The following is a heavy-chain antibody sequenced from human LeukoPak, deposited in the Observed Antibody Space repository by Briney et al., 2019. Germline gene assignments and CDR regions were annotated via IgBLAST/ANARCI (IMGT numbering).Heavy chain of an antibody. J-gene: IGHJ4*02. CDR2: ISGSGGST. Sequence: GGSLRLSCAAAGITFSTYAMTWVRQAPGKGLEWVSAISGSGGSTYYAVSVKGRFTISRDDSKNTLFLQMNSLTAEDTAVYYCARAPRSVWSPLDSWGQGTLVTVSS. CDR1: GITFSTYA. D-gene: IGHD6-19*01. CDR3: ARAPRSVWSPLDS. V-gene: IGHV3-23*01.